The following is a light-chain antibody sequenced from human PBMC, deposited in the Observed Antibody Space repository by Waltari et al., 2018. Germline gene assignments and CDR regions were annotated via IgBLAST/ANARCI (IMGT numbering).Light chain of an antibody. Sequence: DIQLTQSPSFLSASVGDRVTITCRASQGIGSSFTWYQLKAGNAPMLLIYAASTLQAGVTSRFRASGSGTDFTLTFSSVQPEDFAIYYCQQFSIYPITFGGGTKVEVK. CDR1: QGIGSS. CDR2: AAS. CDR3: QQFSIYPIT. J-gene: IGKJ4*01. V-gene: IGKV1-9*01.